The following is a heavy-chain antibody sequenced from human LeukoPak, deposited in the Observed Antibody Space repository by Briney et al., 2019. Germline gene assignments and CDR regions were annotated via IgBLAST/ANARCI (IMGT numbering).Heavy chain of an antibody. CDR1: GFTFSSYE. Sequence: PGGSLRLSCAASGFTFSSYEMNWVRQAPGEGLEWVSYISSSGSTIYYADSVKGRFTISRDKAKKSLYVQMNRLRAEDTAVYYCASSSSGSFYYFDYWGQGTLVTVSS. CDR2: ISSSGSTI. D-gene: IGHD1-26*01. V-gene: IGHV3-48*03. J-gene: IGHJ4*02. CDR3: ASSSSGSFYYFDY.